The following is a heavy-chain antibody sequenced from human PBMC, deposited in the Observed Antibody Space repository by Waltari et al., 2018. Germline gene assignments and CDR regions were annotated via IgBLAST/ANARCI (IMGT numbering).Heavy chain of an antibody. J-gene: IGHJ4*02. CDR3: ARDRGRGLYLDS. CDR2: VRGDGRT. V-gene: IGHV4-4*02. Sequence: QLQLQESGPGLVKPSGTLSLTCAVSGDSMSSSDCRSWVHQSPRKGLGWIGQVRGDGRTNYNPSFASRVSVSLDTSNKQFSLKVTSATAADTAVYYCARDRGRGLYLDSWGPGTLVTVSP. D-gene: IGHD2-15*01. CDR1: GDSMSSSDC.